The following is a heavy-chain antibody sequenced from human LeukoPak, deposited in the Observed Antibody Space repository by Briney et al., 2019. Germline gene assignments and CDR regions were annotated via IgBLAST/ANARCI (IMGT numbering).Heavy chain of an antibody. CDR2: IYYSGST. Sequence: SETLSLTCTVSGGSISSYYWSWIRQPPGKGLEWIGYIYYSGSTNYNPPLKSRVTISVDTSKNQFSLKLSSVTAADTAVYYCARAVVPARTNWFDPWGQGTLVTVSS. CDR3: ARAVVPARTNWFDP. J-gene: IGHJ5*02. CDR1: GGSISSYY. D-gene: IGHD2-2*01. V-gene: IGHV4-59*01.